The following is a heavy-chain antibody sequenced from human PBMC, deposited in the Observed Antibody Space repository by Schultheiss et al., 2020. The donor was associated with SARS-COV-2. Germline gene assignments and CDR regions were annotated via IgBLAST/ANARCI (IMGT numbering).Heavy chain of an antibody. CDR2: IYYSGST. CDR1: GGSISSGGYS. J-gene: IGHJ3*02. V-gene: IGHV4-61*08. D-gene: IGHD5-24*01. CDR3: ASFEMATISAPNDAFDI. Sequence: SETLSLTCAVSGGSISSGGYSWSWIRQPPGKGLEWIGYIYYSGSTNYNPSLKSRVTISVDTSKNQFSLKLSSVTAADTAVYYCASFEMATISAPNDAFDIWGQGTMVTVSS.